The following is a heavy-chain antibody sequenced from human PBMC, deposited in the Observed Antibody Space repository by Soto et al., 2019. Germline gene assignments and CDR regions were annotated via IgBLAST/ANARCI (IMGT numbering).Heavy chain of an antibody. Sequence: PGGSLRLSCAASGFTFSSYDMHWVRQATGKGLEWVSAIGTAGDTYYPGSVKGRFTISRENAKNSLYLQMNSLRAGDTAVYYCSRQTSGSWDRGYYYGMDVWGQGTTVTVS. D-gene: IGHD6-13*01. CDR1: GFTFSSYD. J-gene: IGHJ6*02. CDR3: SRQTSGSWDRGYYYGMDV. V-gene: IGHV3-13*04. CDR2: IGTAGDT.